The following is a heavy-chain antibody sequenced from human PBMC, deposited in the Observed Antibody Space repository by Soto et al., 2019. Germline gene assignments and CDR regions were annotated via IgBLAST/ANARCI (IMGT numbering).Heavy chain of an antibody. CDR3: VREKVTMIVGFYYFDY. CDR1: GFTVSGNY. D-gene: IGHD3-22*01. J-gene: IGHJ4*02. Sequence: EMQLVESGGGLVQPGGSLRLSCAASGFTVSGNYMSWVRQAPGKGLEWVSVIYAGGSTHYADSVEGRFTISRDNSKNTLYLQMNSLRAEDTAVYYCVREKVTMIVGFYYFDYWGQGTLVTVSS. V-gene: IGHV3-66*01. CDR2: IYAGGST.